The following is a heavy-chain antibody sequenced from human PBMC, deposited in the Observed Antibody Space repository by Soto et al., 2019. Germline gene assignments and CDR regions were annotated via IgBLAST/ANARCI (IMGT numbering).Heavy chain of an antibody. CDR2: ISSSSSYI. CDR3: ARDKGDDFWSGYYHDY. V-gene: IGHV3-21*01. J-gene: IGHJ4*02. CDR1: GFTFSSYS. D-gene: IGHD3-3*01. Sequence: EVQLVESGGGLVKPGGSLRLSCAASGFTFSSYSMNWVRQAPGKGLGWVSSISSSSSYIYYADSVKGRFTISRDNAKNSLYLQMNSLRAEDTAVYYCARDKGDDFWSGYYHDYWGQGTLVTVSS.